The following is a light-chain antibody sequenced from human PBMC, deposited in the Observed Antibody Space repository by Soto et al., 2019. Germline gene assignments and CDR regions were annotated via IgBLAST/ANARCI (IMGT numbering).Light chain of an antibody. V-gene: IGLV1-51*01. CDR2: DNN. CDR3: GTWDSSLSAV. CDR1: SSNIGSNY. J-gene: IGLJ2*01. Sequence: QSVLTQPPSVSGAPGQRVTISCTGSSSNIGSNYVSWYQHLPGTAPKLLIYDNNKRPSGIPDRFSGSQSGTSATLGITGLQTGDEADYYCGTWDSSLSAVFGGGTKLTVL.